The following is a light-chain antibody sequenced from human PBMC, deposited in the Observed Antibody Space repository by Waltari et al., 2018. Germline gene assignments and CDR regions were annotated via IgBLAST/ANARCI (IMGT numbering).Light chain of an antibody. J-gene: IGLJ1*01. CDR1: SSDVGGYNH. CDR2: YVS. Sequence: QSALTQPASVSGSPGQSITISCTGTSSDVGGYNHVSWYQRHPAKAPKLMIYYVSSRPSGVSNRFFGSKSGNTASLTISGLQAEDEAVYFCSSYSTSLTPYVFGPGTKVTVL. CDR3: SSYSTSLTPYV. V-gene: IGLV2-14*03.